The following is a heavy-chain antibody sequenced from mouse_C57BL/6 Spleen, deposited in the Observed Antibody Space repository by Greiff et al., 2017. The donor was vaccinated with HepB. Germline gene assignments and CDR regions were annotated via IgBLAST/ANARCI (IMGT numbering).Heavy chain of an antibody. CDR3: ARNLYYYGSSYGYFDV. V-gene: IGHV1-19*01. CDR2: INPYNGGT. J-gene: IGHJ1*03. Sequence: EVQLQQSGPVLVKPGASVKMSCKASGYTFTDYYMNWVKQSHGKSLEWIGVINPYNGGTSYNQKFKGKATLTVDKSSSTAYMELNSLTSEDSAVYYCARNLYYYGSSYGYFDVWGTGTTVTVSS. CDR1: GYTFTDYY. D-gene: IGHD1-1*01.